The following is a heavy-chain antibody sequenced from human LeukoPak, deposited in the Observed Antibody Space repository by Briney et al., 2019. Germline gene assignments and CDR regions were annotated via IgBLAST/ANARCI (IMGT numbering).Heavy chain of an antibody. D-gene: IGHD5-18*01. CDR2: IYYSGST. J-gene: IGHJ3*02. CDR3: ARDVTPHARAFDI. Sequence: SETLSLTCTVSGGSISSGDYYWSWIRQPPGKGLEWIGYIYYSGSTYYNPSLKSRVTISVDTSKNQFSLKLSSVTAADTAVYYCARDVTPHARAFDIWGQGTMVTVSS. CDR1: GGSISSGDYY. V-gene: IGHV4-30-4*01.